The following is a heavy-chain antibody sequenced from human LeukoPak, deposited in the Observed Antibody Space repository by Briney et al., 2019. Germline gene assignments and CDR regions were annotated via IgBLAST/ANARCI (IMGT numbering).Heavy chain of an antibody. D-gene: IGHD6-6*01. CDR1: GFTFGNYA. V-gene: IGHV3-49*03. J-gene: IGHJ4*02. CDR3: RPYSSSSD. CDR2: IRSKAYGGTT. Sequence: GGSLRLSCTASGFTFGNYAMSWFRQAPGKGLEWVGFIRSKAYGGTTEYAASVKGRFTISRDDSKSIAYLQMNSLKTEDTAVYYCRPYSSSSDWGQGTLVTVSS.